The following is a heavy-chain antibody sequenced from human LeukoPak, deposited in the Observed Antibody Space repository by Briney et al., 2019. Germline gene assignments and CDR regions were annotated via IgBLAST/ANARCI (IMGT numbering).Heavy chain of an antibody. D-gene: IGHD6-13*01. Sequence: PGGSLRLSCAASGFTFSSYSMNWVRQAPGKGLEWVSVIYSGGSTYYADSVKGRFTISRDNSKNTLYLQMNSLRAEDTAVYYCARTRIAAAGNWFDPWGQGTLVTVSS. CDR1: GFTFSSYS. CDR2: IYSGGST. V-gene: IGHV3-53*01. J-gene: IGHJ5*02. CDR3: ARTRIAAAGNWFDP.